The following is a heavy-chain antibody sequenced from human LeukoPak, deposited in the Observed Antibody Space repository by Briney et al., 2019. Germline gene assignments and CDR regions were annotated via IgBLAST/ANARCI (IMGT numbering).Heavy chain of an antibody. D-gene: IGHD6-13*01. CDR3: ARDWRAEAGPFDY. Sequence: GGSLRLSCAASRFTFSSYGMHWVRQAPGKGLEWVAFIWYDGSNKYYADSVKGRFTISRDNSKNTLYPQMNSLRVEDTAVYYCARDWRAEAGPFDYWGQGTLVTVSS. CDR2: IWYDGSNK. V-gene: IGHV3-30*02. J-gene: IGHJ4*02. CDR1: RFTFSSYG.